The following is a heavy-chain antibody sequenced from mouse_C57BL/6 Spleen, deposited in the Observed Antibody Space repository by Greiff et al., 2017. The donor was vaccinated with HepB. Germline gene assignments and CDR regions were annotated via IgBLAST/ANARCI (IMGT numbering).Heavy chain of an antibody. CDR2: ISNLAYSI. Sequence: EVKLEESGGGLVQPGGSLKLSCAASGFTFSDYGMAWVRQAPRKGPEWVAFISNLAYSIYYADTVTGRFPISRENAKNTLYLEMSSLRSEDTAMYYCASLYDYDVAWFAYWGQGTLVTVSA. CDR1: GFTFSDYG. CDR3: ASLYDYDVAWFAY. J-gene: IGHJ3*01. V-gene: IGHV5-15*04. D-gene: IGHD2-4*01.